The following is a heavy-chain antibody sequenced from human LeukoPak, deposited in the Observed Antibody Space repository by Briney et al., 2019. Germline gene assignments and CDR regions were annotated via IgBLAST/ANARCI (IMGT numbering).Heavy chain of an antibody. J-gene: IGHJ3*02. CDR3: ARGLYDYVWGSYRYTQGDAFDI. CDR2: INHSGST. V-gene: IGHV4-34*01. CDR1: GGSISSYY. D-gene: IGHD3-16*02. Sequence: SSETLSLTCTVSGGSISSYYWSWIRQPPGKGLEWIGEINHSGSTNYNPSLKSRVTISVDTSKNQFSLKLSSVTAADTAVYYCARGLYDYVWGSYRYTQGDAFDIWGQGTVVTVSS.